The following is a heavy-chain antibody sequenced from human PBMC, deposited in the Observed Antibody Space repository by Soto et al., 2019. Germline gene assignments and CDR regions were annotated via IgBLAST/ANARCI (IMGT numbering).Heavy chain of an antibody. J-gene: IGHJ6*02. Sequence: PGGSLRLSCAASEFAFNYYSMNWVRQAPGKGLEWVSYISSSSSTRNYADSVKGRFTISRDNAKNSLYLQMNSLRDEDTAVYYCARVRREYYYYYYGMDVWGQGTTVT. CDR2: ISSSSSTR. CDR3: ARVRREYYYYYYGMDV. V-gene: IGHV3-48*02. CDR1: EFAFNYYS.